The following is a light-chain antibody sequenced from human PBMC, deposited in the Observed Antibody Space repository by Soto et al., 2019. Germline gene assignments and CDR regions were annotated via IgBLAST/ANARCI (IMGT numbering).Light chain of an antibody. Sequence: QSVLTQPPSVSGAPGQGVIISCIGSSSNIGAGYDVHWYQQLPRTAPKLLIYSSVNRPSGVPDRFSASKSGTSASLAITGLRPEDEADYYCQSYDSRLNGYVFGTGTKSPS. J-gene: IGLJ1*01. CDR3: QSYDSRLNGYV. V-gene: IGLV1-40*01. CDR1: SSNIGAGYD. CDR2: SSV.